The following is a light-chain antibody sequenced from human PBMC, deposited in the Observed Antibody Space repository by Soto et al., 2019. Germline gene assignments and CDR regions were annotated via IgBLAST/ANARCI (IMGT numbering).Light chain of an antibody. CDR3: QQRSNWPPGT. Sequence: EIVLTQSPATLSLSPGERATLSCRASQSVSSYLAWYQQKPGQAPRLLIYDASNRATGIPARFSGSGSGTDFNLTISSLEPEDFAVYYCQQRSNWPPGTFGPGTKVDIK. J-gene: IGKJ3*01. CDR1: QSVSSY. CDR2: DAS. V-gene: IGKV3-11*01.